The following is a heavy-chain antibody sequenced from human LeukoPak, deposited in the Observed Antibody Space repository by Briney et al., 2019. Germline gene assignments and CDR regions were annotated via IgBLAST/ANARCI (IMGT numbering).Heavy chain of an antibody. CDR3: ARDYEGSSSFDY. CDR2: ISSSGSTI. CDR1: GFTFSSYE. D-gene: IGHD6-6*01. V-gene: IGHV3-48*03. Sequence: GGSLRLSCAASGFTFSSYEMNCVRQAPAKGLEWGSYISSSGSTIYYADSVKGRFTISRDNAKNSLYLQMNSLRAEDTAVYYCARDYEGSSSFDYWGQGTLVTVSS. J-gene: IGHJ4*02.